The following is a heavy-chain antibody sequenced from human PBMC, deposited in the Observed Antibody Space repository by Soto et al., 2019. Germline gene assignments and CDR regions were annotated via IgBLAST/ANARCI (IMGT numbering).Heavy chain of an antibody. V-gene: IGHV1-69*13. CDR3: ASEVYSSGWPTYYYYYGMDV. CDR1: AGTFSSYA. Sequence: SVKVSCKASAGTFSSYAISWVRQAPGQGLEWMGGIIPIFGTANYAQTFQGRVTITADESTSTAYMELSSLRSEDTAVYYCASEVYSSGWPTYYYYYGMDVWGQGTTVTVSS. CDR2: IIPIFGTA. J-gene: IGHJ6*02. D-gene: IGHD6-19*01.